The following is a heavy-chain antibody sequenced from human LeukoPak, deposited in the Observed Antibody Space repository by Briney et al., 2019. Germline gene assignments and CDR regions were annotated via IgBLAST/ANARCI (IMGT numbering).Heavy chain of an antibody. CDR2: INPNSGGT. J-gene: IGHJ4*02. CDR3: ARDLYGGTSATFDY. D-gene: IGHD4-23*01. V-gene: IGHV1-2*02. Sequence: GGSLRLSCAASGFTFSSYTMHWVRQAPGQGLEWMGWINPNSGGTYYAQKFQGRVTMTSDTSISTAYMELSRLRSDNTAVYYCARDLYGGTSATFDYWGQGTLVTVSS. CDR1: GFTFSSYT.